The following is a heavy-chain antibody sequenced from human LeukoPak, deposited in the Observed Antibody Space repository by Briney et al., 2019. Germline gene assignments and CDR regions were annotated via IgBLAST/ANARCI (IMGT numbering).Heavy chain of an antibody. CDR2: INYSEST. CDR1: CRSISPNNHN. CDR3: ANTPRNRQEKEFDY. V-gene: IGHV4-39*01. J-gene: IGHJ4*02. Sequence: PSDTLSLTCTVSCRSISPNNHNWGWIRQPPGKGQEWIRSINYSESTNYNPSLQSPVTMCRDPAKSQFTAKLRSVTAADKAVYYCANTPRNRQEKEFDYWGQGTLVTVSS.